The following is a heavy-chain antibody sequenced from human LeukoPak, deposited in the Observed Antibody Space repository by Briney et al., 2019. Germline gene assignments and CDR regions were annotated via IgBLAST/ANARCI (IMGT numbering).Heavy chain of an antibody. Sequence: PSETLSLTCTVSGGSISSYYWSWLRQPPGKGLEWSGYIYYSGSTNYNPSLKSRVTISVDTSKNQFPLKLSSVTAADTAVYYCAREYRQGYYGMDVWGQGTTVTVSS. D-gene: IGHD1-14*01. J-gene: IGHJ6*02. CDR1: GGSISSYY. V-gene: IGHV4-59*01. CDR3: AREYRQGYYGMDV. CDR2: IYYSGST.